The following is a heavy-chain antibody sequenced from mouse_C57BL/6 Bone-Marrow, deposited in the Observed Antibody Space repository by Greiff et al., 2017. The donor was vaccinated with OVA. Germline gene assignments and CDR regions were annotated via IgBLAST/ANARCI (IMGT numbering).Heavy chain of an antibody. J-gene: IGHJ1*03. V-gene: IGHV7-3*01. D-gene: IGHD1-1*01. CDR1: GFTFTDYY. CDR2: IRNKANGYTT. CDR3: ARSPITTVVAHWYFDV. Sequence: EVQLVESGGGLVQPGGSLSLSCAASGFTFTDYYMSWVRQPPGKALEWLGFIRNKANGYTTEYSASVKGRFTISRDNSQSILYLQMNALRAEDSATYYCARSPITTVVAHWYFDVWGTGTTVTVSS.